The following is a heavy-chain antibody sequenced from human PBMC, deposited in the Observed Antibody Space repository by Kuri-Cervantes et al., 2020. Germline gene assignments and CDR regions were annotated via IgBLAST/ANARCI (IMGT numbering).Heavy chain of an antibody. V-gene: IGHV1-2*04. Sequence: ASVKVSCNASGYTFTGYYMHWARQAPGQGLEWMGWINPNSGGTNYAQKFQGWVTMTRDTSISTAYMELSRLRSEDTAVYYCAADKTYYYDSRGYHYVGLDAFDNWGQGTMVTVSS. CDR1: GYTFTGYY. CDR3: AADKTYYYDSRGYHYVGLDAFDN. D-gene: IGHD3-22*01. J-gene: IGHJ3*02. CDR2: INPNSGGT.